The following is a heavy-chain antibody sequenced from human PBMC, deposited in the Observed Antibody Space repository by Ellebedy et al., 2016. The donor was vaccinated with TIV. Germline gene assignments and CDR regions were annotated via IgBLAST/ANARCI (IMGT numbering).Heavy chain of an antibody. CDR1: GFIFSNAG. Sequence: GESLKISCAVSGFIFSNAGMHWVRQAPGKGLDWVAFITYNGNNKYYADSVEGRFTISRDNSKNTLYLQMNSLRPDDTAVYYCPKDGGFGGLFPAMDVWGQGTTVTVSS. CDR3: PKDGGFGGLFPAMDV. D-gene: IGHD3-10*01. J-gene: IGHJ6*02. CDR2: ITYNGNNK. V-gene: IGHV3-30*02.